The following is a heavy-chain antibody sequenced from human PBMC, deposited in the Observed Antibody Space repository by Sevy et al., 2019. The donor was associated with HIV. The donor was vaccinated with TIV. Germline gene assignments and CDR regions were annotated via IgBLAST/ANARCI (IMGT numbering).Heavy chain of an antibody. J-gene: IGHJ4*02. CDR3: VKDKVDGDSGYGLFDF. CDR1: GFTFDDYA. CDR2: LSRHSGTI. V-gene: IGHV3-9*01. D-gene: IGHD5-12*01. Sequence: GVSLRLSCAASGFTFDDYAMHWVRQAPGKGLEWVSGLSRHSGTIGYADSVKGRFTISRDNARNSLYLQMNSLRAEDTASYYCVKDKVDGDSGYGLFDFWGQGTLVTVSS.